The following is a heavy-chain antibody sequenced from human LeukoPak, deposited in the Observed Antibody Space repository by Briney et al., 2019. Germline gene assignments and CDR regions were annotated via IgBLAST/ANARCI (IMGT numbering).Heavy chain of an antibody. CDR3: ARAGAVTTFYYYYGLDV. V-gene: IGHV4-38-2*02. J-gene: IGHJ6*02. Sequence: SETLSLTCTVSGYSISSGYYWGWIRQPPGEGLEWIGSIYHRGSSYYNPSLKSRVTISVDTSKNQFSLKLSSVTAADTAVYYCARAGAVTTFYYYYGLDVWGQGTTVTVSS. CDR1: GYSISSGYY. CDR2: IYHRGSS. D-gene: IGHD4-17*01.